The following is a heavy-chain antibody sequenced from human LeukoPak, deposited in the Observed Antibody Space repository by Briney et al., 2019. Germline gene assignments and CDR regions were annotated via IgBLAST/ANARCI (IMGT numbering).Heavy chain of an antibody. V-gene: IGHV3-23*01. Sequence: PGGSLRLSCAASGFTFSTYAMSWVRQAPGKGLEWVSSIRGSDGSTYYADSVKGRFAISRDNSNNTLYLQMNSLRAEDTGVYYCAKGLGGSYYYYYYMDVWGKGTTVTVSS. D-gene: IGHD1-26*01. CDR1: GFTFSTYA. CDR3: AKGLGGSYYYYYYMDV. J-gene: IGHJ6*03. CDR2: IRGSDGST.